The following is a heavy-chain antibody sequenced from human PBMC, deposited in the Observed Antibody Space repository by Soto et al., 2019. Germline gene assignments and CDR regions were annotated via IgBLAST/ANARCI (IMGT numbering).Heavy chain of an antibody. CDR3: AIDTIFGTTSNCYDLFYFDD. Sequence: SETLSLTCTVSGDSISNGGYYWTWIRQHPGKDLEWIGYIYFSGGTYYNPSLKSRLTMSIDTSKNQFSLTLTSVASADTSVYYFAIDTIFGTTSNCYDLFYFDDWVQGTLITVAS. J-gene: IGHJ4*02. V-gene: IGHV4-31*03. CDR1: GDSISNGGYY. D-gene: IGHD2-2*01. CDR2: IYFSGGT.